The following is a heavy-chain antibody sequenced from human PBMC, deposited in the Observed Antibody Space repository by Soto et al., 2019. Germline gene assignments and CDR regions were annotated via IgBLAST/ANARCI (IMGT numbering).Heavy chain of an antibody. CDR3: ARDLGLETNSGFDP. CDR1: GFTFSSYG. V-gene: IGHV3-33*01. CDR2: IWYDGSNK. Sequence: GGSLRHSCAASGFTFSSYGMHWVRQAPGKGLEWVAVIWYDGSNKYYADSVKGRFTISRDNSKNTLYLQMNSLRAEDTAVYYCARDLGLETNSGFDPWGQGTLVTVSS. J-gene: IGHJ5*02. D-gene: IGHD1-26*01.